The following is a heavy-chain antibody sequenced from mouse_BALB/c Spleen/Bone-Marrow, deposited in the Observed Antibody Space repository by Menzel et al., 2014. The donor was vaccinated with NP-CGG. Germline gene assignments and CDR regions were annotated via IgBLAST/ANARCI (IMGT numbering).Heavy chain of an antibody. J-gene: IGHJ3*01. CDR3: VKDWRKEGWFAY. V-gene: IGHV2-9-2*01. CDR1: GFSLTTYD. CDR2: IWTGGGT. Sequence: QVQLQQSGPGLVAPSQSLSIPRTVSGFSLTTYDISWIRQPPGKGLEWLGGIWTGGGTNYNSAFMSRLSISKDNSKSQVFLKMNSLQTDDTAIYYYVKDWRKEGWFAYWGQGTLVTVSA.